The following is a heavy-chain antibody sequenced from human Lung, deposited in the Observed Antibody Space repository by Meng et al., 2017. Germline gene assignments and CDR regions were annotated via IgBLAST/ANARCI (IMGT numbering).Heavy chain of an antibody. CDR2: ISYEGSYT. V-gene: IGHV3-30*16. J-gene: IGHJ4*02. CDR1: GFTFSTHA. D-gene: IGHD2/OR15-2a*01. CDR3: ARDLGRETYFFDY. Sequence: VLLGEPGGGGVPPGGSLRLSCAASGFTFSTHAMHWVRQGSGKGLEWVAIISYEGSYTYYADSVQGRFTISRDNSKNTLYLQMNSLTTEDTAVYYCARDLGRETYFFDYWGQGTLVTVSS.